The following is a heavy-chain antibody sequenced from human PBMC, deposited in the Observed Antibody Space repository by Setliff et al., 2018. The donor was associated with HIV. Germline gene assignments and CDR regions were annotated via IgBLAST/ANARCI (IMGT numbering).Heavy chain of an antibody. CDR1: GGSISSYY. Sequence: SETLSLTCTVSGGSISSYYWSWIRQPAGKGLEWIGRVFSSGSTSYNSSLKSRVTMSVDTSKNQFSLRLTSVTAADTAVYYCARDPVITMMVGPKFYFDYWGQGILVTVSS. J-gene: IGHJ4*02. CDR3: ARDPVITMMVGPKFYFDY. D-gene: IGHD3-22*01. CDR2: VFSSGST. V-gene: IGHV4-4*07.